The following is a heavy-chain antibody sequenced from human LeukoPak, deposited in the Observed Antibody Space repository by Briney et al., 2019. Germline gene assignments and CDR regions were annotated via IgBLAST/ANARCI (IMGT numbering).Heavy chain of an antibody. J-gene: IGHJ4*02. CDR3: LSWLSHPRWDY. Sequence: GASVKVSCKASGYTFTSYYMHWVRQAPGQGLEWMGIINPSGGSTSYAQKFQGRVTITADESTSTAYMELSSLRSEDTAVYYCLSWLSHPRWDYWGQGTLVTVSS. V-gene: IGHV1-46*01. CDR1: GYTFTSYY. D-gene: IGHD3-9*01. CDR2: INPSGGST.